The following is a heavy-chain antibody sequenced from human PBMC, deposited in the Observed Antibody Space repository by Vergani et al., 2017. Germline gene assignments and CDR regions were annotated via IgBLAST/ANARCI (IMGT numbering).Heavy chain of an antibody. D-gene: IGHD2-2*02. J-gene: IGHJ6*03. CDR1: GYSIRNGYY. CDR3: AREGPIVVPAAIKPSHYYYYMDV. Sequence: QVQLQESGPGLVEPSETLSLTCAVSGYSIRNGYYWGWIRQPPGKGLEWIGSIYHSGSTHYNPSLKSRVTISVDTSKNQFSLKLSSVTAADTAVYYCAREGPIVVPAAIKPSHYYYYMDVWGKGTTVTVSS. CDR2: IYHSGST. V-gene: IGHV4-38-2*02.